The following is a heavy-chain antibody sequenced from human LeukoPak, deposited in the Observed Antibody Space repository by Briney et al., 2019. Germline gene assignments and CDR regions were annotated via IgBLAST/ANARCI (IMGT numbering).Heavy chain of an antibody. V-gene: IGHV1-69*06. J-gene: IGHJ3*02. Sequence: SVKVSCKTSGGTFSSYAISWVRQAPGQGLEWMGGVIPLFGTANYAQKFQGRVTITADKSTSTAHMELSSLRSEDTAVYYCARQYWNYFIRDASDIWSHGTIVTVSS. D-gene: IGHD1-7*01. CDR1: GGTFSSYA. CDR3: ARQYWNYFIRDASDI. CDR2: VIPLFGTA.